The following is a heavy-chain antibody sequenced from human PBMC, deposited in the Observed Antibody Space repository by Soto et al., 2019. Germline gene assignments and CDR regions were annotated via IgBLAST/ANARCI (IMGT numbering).Heavy chain of an antibody. CDR3: ARVNRQMETKICLET. Sequence: SSTXSLTCTVSVCSSGIGYYYLSWIRQPPGKGLEWIGYIYYSGNTYYNPSLKSRLTISLDTSKNQFSLNLSSVTAADTAVYFCARVNRQMETKICLETWGQGTLV. D-gene: IGHD1-1*01. V-gene: IGHV4-30-4*01. CDR2: IYYSGNT. J-gene: IGHJ4*02. CDR1: VCSSGIGYYY.